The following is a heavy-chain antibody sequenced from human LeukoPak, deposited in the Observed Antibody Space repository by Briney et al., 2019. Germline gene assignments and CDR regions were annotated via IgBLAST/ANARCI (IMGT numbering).Heavy chain of an antibody. CDR2: TTNKANSFST. D-gene: IGHD1-26*01. Sequence: PGGSLRLSCAASGFTFSDHYMDWVRQAPGKGLEWVGRTTNKANSFSTQYAASVKDRFTISRDDSKNSLYLQMNSLKTEDTAVYYCARVRSGGLDYWGQGTLVTVSS. CDR3: ARVRSGGLDY. V-gene: IGHV3-72*01. J-gene: IGHJ4*02. CDR1: GFTFSDHY.